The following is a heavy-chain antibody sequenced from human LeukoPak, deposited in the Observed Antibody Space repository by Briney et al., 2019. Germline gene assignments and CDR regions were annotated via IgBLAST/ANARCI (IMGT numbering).Heavy chain of an antibody. V-gene: IGHV1-18*01. CDR2: ISAYNGNT. Sequence: WASVKVSCKASGYTFTSYGISWVRQAPGQGLERMGWISAYNGNTNYAQKLQGRVTMTTDTSTSTAYMELRSLRYDDTAVYYCASHGHQRTFDYWGQGTLVTVSS. J-gene: IGHJ4*02. CDR1: GYTFTSYG. CDR3: ASHGHQRTFDY.